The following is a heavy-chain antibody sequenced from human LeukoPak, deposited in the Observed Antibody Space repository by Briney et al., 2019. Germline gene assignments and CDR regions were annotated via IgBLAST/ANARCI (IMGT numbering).Heavy chain of an antibody. CDR2: ISGSGGST. D-gene: IGHD6-19*01. CDR1: GFTFSSYA. V-gene: IGHV3-23*01. J-gene: IGHJ4*02. CDR3: AKKISGWYQIFAIDY. Sequence: PGGSLRLSCAASGFTFSSYAMSWVRQAPGKGLEWVSAISGSGGSTYYADSVKGRFTISRDNSKNTLYLQMNSLRAEDTAVYYCAKKISGWYQIFAIDYWGQGTLVTVSS.